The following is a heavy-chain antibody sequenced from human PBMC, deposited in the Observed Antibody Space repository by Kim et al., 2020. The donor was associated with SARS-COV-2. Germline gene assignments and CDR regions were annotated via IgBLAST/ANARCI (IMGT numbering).Heavy chain of an antibody. CDR3: TRDRSITIFGIDY. Sequence: YAASVKGRFTISRDDSKSIAYLQMNSLKTEDTAVYYCTRDRSITIFGIDYWGQGTLVTVSS. J-gene: IGHJ4*02. V-gene: IGHV3-49*02. D-gene: IGHD3-3*01.